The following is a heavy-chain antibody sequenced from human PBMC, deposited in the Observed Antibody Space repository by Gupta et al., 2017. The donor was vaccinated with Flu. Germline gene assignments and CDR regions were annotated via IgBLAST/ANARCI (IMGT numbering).Heavy chain of an antibody. J-gene: IGHJ6*03. V-gene: IGHV4-59*08. CDR3: ARHAAHCSRVSCYSLRYMDV. CDR1: GGSFNNHF. Sequence: QVQLQESGPGLVKPSETLSLTCSVSGGSFNNHFWSLVRQPPGKGLEWIGYVYYSGSTNYNPSLKSRVTVSLDTSNKQFSLNLTSVTAADTAVYYCARHAAHCSRVSCYSLRYMDVWGKGSTITVSS. D-gene: IGHD2-15*01. CDR2: VYYSGST.